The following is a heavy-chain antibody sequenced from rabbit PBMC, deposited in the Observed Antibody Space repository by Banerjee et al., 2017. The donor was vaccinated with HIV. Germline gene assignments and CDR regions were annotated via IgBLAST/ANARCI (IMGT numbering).Heavy chain of an antibody. D-gene: IGHD7-1*01. J-gene: IGHJ2*01. CDR2: INTGSGST. V-gene: IGHV1S43*01. CDR1: GFSFSSGYW. Sequence: QEQLVESGGGLVTPGGNLTLTCTASGFSFSSGYWMCWVRQAPGKGLEWIACINTGSGSTYYASWVNGRFTISRSTNLNTVDLKMTSLTAADTATYFCARGGGGYAGYGHGDDAFDPWGPGTSSPS. CDR3: ARGGGGYAGYGHGDDAFDP.